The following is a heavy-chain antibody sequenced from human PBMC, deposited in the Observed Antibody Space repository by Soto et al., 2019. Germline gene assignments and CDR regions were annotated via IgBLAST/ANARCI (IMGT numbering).Heavy chain of an antibody. Sequence: PSETLSLTCTVSGGSISSYSWSWIRQPPGKGLEWIGYMYHSGSTNYNPSLKGRVTISVDTSKNQFSLKLSSLTAADTAVYYCASSGAKTIFDYWGQGTLVTVSS. J-gene: IGHJ4*02. CDR3: ASSGAKTIFDY. V-gene: IGHV4-59*04. CDR2: MYHSGST. D-gene: IGHD7-27*01. CDR1: GGSISSYS.